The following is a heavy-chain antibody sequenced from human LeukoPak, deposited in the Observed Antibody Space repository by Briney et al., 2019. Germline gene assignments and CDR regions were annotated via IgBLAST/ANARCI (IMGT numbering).Heavy chain of an antibody. CDR1: GYTFTGYY. CDR3: ARVLGGSCHFDY. J-gene: IGHJ4*02. V-gene: IGHV1-2*02. D-gene: IGHD1-26*01. Sequence: AAVNVSCKASGYTFTGYYMHWVRQAPGQGLDWMGWINPNSGGTNYAQKFQGRVTMTRDTSINTAYMELSRLRSDDTAVYYCARVLGGSCHFDYWGQGTLVTVSS. CDR2: INPNSGGT.